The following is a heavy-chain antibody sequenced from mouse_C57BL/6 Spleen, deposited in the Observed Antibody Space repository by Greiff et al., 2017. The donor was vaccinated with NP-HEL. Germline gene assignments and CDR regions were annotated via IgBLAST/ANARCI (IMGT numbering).Heavy chain of an antibody. CDR2: ISYDGSN. CDR3: ARALTGSFAY. D-gene: IGHD4-1*01. V-gene: IGHV3-6*01. Sequence: DVKLQESGPGLVKPSQSLSLTCSVTGYSITSGYYWNWIRQFPGNKLEWMGYISYDGSNNYNPSLKNRISITRDTSKNQFFLKLNSVTTEDTATYYCARALTGSFAYWGQGTLVTVSA. J-gene: IGHJ3*01. CDR1: GYSITSGYY.